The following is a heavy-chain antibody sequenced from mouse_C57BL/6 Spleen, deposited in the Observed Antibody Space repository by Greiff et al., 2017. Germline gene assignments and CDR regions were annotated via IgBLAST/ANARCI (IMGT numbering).Heavy chain of an antibody. Sequence: EVKLQESGPGLVKPSQSLSLTCSVTGYSINSGYYWNWIRQFPGNKLEWMGYISYDGSNNYNPSLKNRISITRDTSKNQFFLKLNSVTTEDTATYYCARVYYDYDGYWYFDVWGTGTTVTVSS. CDR3: ARVYYDYDGYWYFDV. CDR2: ISYDGSN. D-gene: IGHD2-4*01. CDR1: GYSINSGYY. J-gene: IGHJ1*03. V-gene: IGHV3-6*01.